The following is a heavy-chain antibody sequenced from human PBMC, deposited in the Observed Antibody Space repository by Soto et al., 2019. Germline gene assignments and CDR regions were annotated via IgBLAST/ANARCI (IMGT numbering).Heavy chain of an antibody. D-gene: IGHD6-19*01. CDR1: GFTFSSYW. CDR3: ARFPSGWYFYFDY. J-gene: IGHJ4*02. V-gene: IGHV3-7*01. Sequence: VGSLRLSCAVSGFTFSSYWMSWVRQAPGKGLEWVANIKQDGSEKYYVDSVKGRFTISRDNAKNSLYLQMNSLSAEDTAVYYCARFPSGWYFYFDYWGQGTLVTVSS. CDR2: IKQDGSEK.